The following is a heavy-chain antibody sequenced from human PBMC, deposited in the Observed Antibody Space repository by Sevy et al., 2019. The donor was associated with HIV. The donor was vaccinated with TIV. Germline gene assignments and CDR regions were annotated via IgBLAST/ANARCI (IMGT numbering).Heavy chain of an antibody. CDR3: ANAYSGSYSHSYLYALNV. CDR1: GFSFSYYG. Sequence: GGSLRLSCIGSGFSFSYYGIHWVRQSPGKGLDWVALISHDGINEYYADSVKGRFTISRDNSKNTVYLEMNSLRNEDTAIYFCANAYSGSYSHSYLYALNVWGQGTTVTVSS. CDR2: ISHDGINE. V-gene: IGHV3-30*18. J-gene: IGHJ6*02. D-gene: IGHD1-26*01.